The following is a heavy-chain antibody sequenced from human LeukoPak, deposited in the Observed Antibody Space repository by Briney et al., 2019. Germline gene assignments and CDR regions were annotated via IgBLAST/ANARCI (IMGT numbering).Heavy chain of an antibody. J-gene: IGHJ4*02. V-gene: IGHV3-48*01. CDR1: GFTFSSYS. Sequence: PGGSLRLSCAASGFTFSSYSMNWVRQAPGKGLEWVSYISSSSTIYYADSVKGRFTISRDNAKNSLYLQMNSLRAEDTAVYYCARGLGGGSYGYWGQGTLVTVPS. D-gene: IGHD1-26*01. CDR2: ISSSSTI. CDR3: ARGLGGGSYGY.